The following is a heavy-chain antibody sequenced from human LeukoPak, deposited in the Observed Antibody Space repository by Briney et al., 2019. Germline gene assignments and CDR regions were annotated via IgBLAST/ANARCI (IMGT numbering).Heavy chain of an antibody. J-gene: IGHJ4*02. CDR3: ARRRMTTGDLDY. V-gene: IGHV4-59*08. CDR1: GGSISSYY. CDR2: IYHSGST. D-gene: IGHD7-27*01. Sequence: SETLSLTCTVSGGSISSYYWSWIRQPAGKGLEWIGSIYHSGSTYYNPSLKSRVTISVDTSKNQFSLKLSSVTAADTAVYYCARRRMTTGDLDYWGQGTLVTVSS.